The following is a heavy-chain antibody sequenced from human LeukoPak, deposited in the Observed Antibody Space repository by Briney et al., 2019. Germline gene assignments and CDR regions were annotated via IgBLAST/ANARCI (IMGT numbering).Heavy chain of an antibody. J-gene: IGHJ4*02. Sequence: GGSLRLSCAASGFTFSSYWMSWVRQAPGKGLEWVANIKQDGSEKYYVDSVKGRFTISRDNAKNSLYLQMNSLRAEDTAVYYCARVGDMITFGGVIVEGYFDYWGQGTLVTVSS. D-gene: IGHD3-16*02. V-gene: IGHV3-7*01. CDR1: GFTFSSYW. CDR2: IKQDGSEK. CDR3: ARVGDMITFGGVIVEGYFDY.